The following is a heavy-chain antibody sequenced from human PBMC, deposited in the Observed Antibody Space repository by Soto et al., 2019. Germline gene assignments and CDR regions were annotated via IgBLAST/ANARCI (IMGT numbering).Heavy chain of an antibody. Sequence: SVKVSYKARGYTFTSYGISLVRQAPGQGLEWMGWISAYNGNTNYEQKLQGRVTMTTDTSTSTAYMELRRLRSDDTAVYYCARAQSSSVAYYYYGMDVWGQGTTVTVSS. V-gene: IGHV1-18*04. J-gene: IGHJ6*02. CDR2: ISAYNGNT. CDR1: GYTFTSYG. CDR3: ARAQSSSVAYYYYGMDV. D-gene: IGHD6-6*01.